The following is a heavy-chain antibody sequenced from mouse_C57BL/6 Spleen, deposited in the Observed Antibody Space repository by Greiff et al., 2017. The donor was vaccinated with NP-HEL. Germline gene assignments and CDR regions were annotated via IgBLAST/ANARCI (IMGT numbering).Heavy chain of an antibody. CDR1: GYAFSSSW. CDR3: ARSNWDY. Sequence: VQLQESGPELVKPGASVKISCKASGYAFSSSWMNWVKQRPGKGLEWIGRIYPGDGDTNYNGKFKGKATLTADKSSSTAYMQLSSLTSEDSAVYFCARSNWDYWGQGTTLTVSS. J-gene: IGHJ2*01. CDR2: IYPGDGDT. V-gene: IGHV1-82*01. D-gene: IGHD4-1*01.